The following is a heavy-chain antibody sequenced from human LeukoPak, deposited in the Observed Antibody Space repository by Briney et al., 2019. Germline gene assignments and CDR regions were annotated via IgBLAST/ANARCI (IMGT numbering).Heavy chain of an antibody. J-gene: IGHJ4*02. V-gene: IGHV4-4*09. Sequence: SETLSLTCTVSGGSVSSYYWSWIRQPPGKGLEWIGYIYTSGSTNYNPSLQSRVTISVDTSKNQFSLKLSSVTAADTAVYYCARTGGSIAARPFYFDYWGQGTLVTVSS. CDR2: IYTSGST. CDR1: GGSVSSYY. D-gene: IGHD6-6*01. CDR3: ARTGGSIAARPFYFDY.